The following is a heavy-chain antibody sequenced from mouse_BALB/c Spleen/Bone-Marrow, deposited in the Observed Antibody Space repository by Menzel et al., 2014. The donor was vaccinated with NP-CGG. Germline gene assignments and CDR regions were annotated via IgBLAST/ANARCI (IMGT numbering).Heavy chain of an antibody. Sequence: DVKLQESGPELVKPGASVKISCKASGYTFTDYNMHWVKQSHGKNLEWIGLINPYNGGTSYNQKFMGKATLTVDKSSSTAYMELLSLTSEDSAVYYCARWDYYGYAMDYWGQGTSVTVSS. CDR3: ARWDYYGYAMDY. CDR2: INPYNGGT. V-gene: IGHV1S29*02. D-gene: IGHD1-1*01. CDR1: GYTFTDYN. J-gene: IGHJ4*01.